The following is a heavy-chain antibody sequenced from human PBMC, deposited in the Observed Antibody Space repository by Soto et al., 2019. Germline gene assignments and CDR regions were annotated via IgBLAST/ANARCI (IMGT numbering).Heavy chain of an antibody. CDR1: GYSFTSYW. Sequence: GESLKISCKGSGYSFTSYWISWVRQMPGKGLEWMGRIDPSDSYTNYSPSFQGHVTISADKSISTAYLQWSSLKASDTAMYYCASHRPSSSWQELFDYWGQGTLVTVSS. CDR3: ASHRPSSSWQELFDY. CDR2: IDPSDSYT. D-gene: IGHD6-13*01. J-gene: IGHJ4*02. V-gene: IGHV5-10-1*01.